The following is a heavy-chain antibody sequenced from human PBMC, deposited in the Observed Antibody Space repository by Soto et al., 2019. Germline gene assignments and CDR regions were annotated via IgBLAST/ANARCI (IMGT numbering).Heavy chain of an antibody. CDR1: GFTFDDYA. V-gene: IGHV3-9*01. CDR3: AKDSTDYYDSSGYPDY. Sequence: GGSLRLSCAASGFTFDDYAMHWVRQAPGKGLEWVSGISWNSGSIGYADSVKGRFTIARDNAKNSLYLQMNSLRAEDTALYYCAKDSTDYYDSSGYPDYWGQGXLVTVYS. CDR2: ISWNSGSI. J-gene: IGHJ4*02. D-gene: IGHD3-22*01.